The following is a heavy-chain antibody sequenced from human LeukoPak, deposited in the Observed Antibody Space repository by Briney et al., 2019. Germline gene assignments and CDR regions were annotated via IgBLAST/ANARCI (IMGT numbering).Heavy chain of an antibody. CDR2: IYHSGST. Sequence: SETLSLTCAVSGGSISSSNWWSWVRQPPGKGLEWIGEIYHSGSTNYNPSLKSRVTISVDKSKNQFSLKLSSVTAADTAVYYCARDPRIPYGSSYFDYWGQGTLVTVSS. CDR3: ARDPRIPYGSSYFDY. CDR1: GGSISSSNW. V-gene: IGHV4-4*02. J-gene: IGHJ4*02. D-gene: IGHD6-19*01.